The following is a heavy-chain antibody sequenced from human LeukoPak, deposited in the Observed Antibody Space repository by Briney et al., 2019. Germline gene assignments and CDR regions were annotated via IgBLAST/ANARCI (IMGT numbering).Heavy chain of an antibody. CDR1: GYSISRSSYY. CDR3: ATLSRYDYYFDY. Sequence: SETLSLTCTVSGYSISRSSYYWGWIRQPPGKGLEWIVSIYYSGSTYYNPSLKSRLTIFVDTSKNQFSLTLSPVTAADTAVYYCATLSRYDYYFDYWGQGTLVIVSS. J-gene: IGHJ4*02. CDR2: IYYSGST. D-gene: IGHD3-3*01. V-gene: IGHV4-39*01.